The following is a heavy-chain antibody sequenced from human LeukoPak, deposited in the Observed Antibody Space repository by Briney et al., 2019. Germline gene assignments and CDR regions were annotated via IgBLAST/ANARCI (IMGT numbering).Heavy chain of an antibody. CDR2: INHSGST. Sequence: SETLSLTCAVYGGSFSDYYWSWIRQPPGKGREWIGEINHSGSTNYNPSLKSRVTISVDTSKNQFSLKLSSVTAADTAVYYCARELYSSGYHDAFDIWGQGTMVIVSS. V-gene: IGHV4-34*01. CDR3: ARELYSSGYHDAFDI. CDR1: GGSFSDYY. J-gene: IGHJ3*02. D-gene: IGHD3-22*01.